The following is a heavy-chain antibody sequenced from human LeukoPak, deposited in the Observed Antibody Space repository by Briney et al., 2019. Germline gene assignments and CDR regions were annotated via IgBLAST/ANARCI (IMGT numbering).Heavy chain of an antibody. J-gene: IGHJ4*02. CDR2: IYYSGST. Sequence: PSETLSLTCTVSGGSISSSSYYWGWIRQPPGKGLEWIGSIYYSGSTYYNPSLKSRVTISVDTSKNQFSLKLSSVTAADTAVYYCARHYLSGGIYGDYGGGGDYWGQGTLVTVSS. CDR1: GGSISSSSYY. D-gene: IGHD4-17*01. CDR3: ARHYLSGGIYGDYGGGGDY. V-gene: IGHV4-39*01.